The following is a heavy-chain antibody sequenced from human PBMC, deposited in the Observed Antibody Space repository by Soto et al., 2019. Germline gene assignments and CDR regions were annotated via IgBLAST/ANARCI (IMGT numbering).Heavy chain of an antibody. CDR1: GDSISSYF. CDR3: AREKAVASTACLDP. CDR2: VHTSGST. V-gene: IGHV4-4*07. Sequence: SETLSLTCTVSGDSISSYFWSWIRQPAGKGLEWIGRVHTSGSTTYNPSLKSRVTMSVDTSKSQFSLKLTSVTAADTAVYYCAREKAVASTACLDPWGQGTLVTVSS. J-gene: IGHJ5*02. D-gene: IGHD6-19*01.